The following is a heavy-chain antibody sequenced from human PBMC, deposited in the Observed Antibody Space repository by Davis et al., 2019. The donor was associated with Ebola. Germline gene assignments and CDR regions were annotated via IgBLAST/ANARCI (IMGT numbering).Heavy chain of an antibody. CDR2: TSAHTGNP. J-gene: IGHJ6*02. CDR3: GRDVPRAMDV. CDR1: GYTFTNYG. D-gene: IGHD3-10*02. V-gene: IGHV1-18*04. Sequence: AASVKVSCKASGYTFTNYGVSWVRQAPGQGLEWMGWTSAHTGNPTYEQKFQGRLILTTDTSTNTAYMELKNVRSDDTAIYYCGRDVPRAMDVWGQGTTVKVSS.